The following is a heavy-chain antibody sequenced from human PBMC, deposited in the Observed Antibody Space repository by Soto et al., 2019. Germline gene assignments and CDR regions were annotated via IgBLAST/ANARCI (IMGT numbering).Heavy chain of an antibody. J-gene: IGHJ6*03. CDR3: AKDLSSSWSRVYYYYYMDV. V-gene: IGHV3-30*18. CDR1: GFTFSSYG. CDR2: ISYDGSNK. Sequence: GGSLRLSCAASGFTFSSYGMHWVRQAPGKGLEWVAVISYDGSNKYYADSVKGRFTISRDNSKNTLYLQMNSLRAEDTAVYYCAKDLSSSWSRVYYYYYMDVWGKGTTVTVSS. D-gene: IGHD6-13*01.